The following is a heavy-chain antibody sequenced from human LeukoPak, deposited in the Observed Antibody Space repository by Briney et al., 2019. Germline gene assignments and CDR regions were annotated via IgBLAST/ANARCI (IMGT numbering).Heavy chain of an antibody. CDR3: ARHRRYYDSSGYSPDY. Sequence: SETLSLTCTVSGGSISSSSYYWGWIRQPPGKGLEWIVSIYYSGSTYYNPSLKSRVNISVNTSKNQFSLKLSSVTAADTAVYYCARHRRYYDSSGYSPDYWGQGTLVTVSS. CDR2: IYYSGST. CDR1: GGSISSSSYY. J-gene: IGHJ4*02. D-gene: IGHD3-22*01. V-gene: IGHV4-39*01.